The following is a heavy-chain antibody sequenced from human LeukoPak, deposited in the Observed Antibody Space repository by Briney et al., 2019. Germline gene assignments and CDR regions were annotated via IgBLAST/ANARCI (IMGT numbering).Heavy chain of an antibody. J-gene: IGHJ4*02. CDR3: ARAPGSYYVYFDY. CDR2: ISSSSSTI. Sequence: HSGGSLRLSCAASGFTFSSYSMNWVRQAPGKGLEWVSYISSSSSTIYYADSVKGRFTISRDNAKNSLYLQMNSLRAEDTAVYYCARAPGSYYVYFDYWGQGTLVTVSS. V-gene: IGHV3-48*01. CDR1: GFTFSSYS. D-gene: IGHD1-26*01.